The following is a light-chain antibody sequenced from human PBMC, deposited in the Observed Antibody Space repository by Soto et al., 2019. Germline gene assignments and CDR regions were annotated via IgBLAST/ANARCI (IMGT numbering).Light chain of an antibody. J-gene: IGLJ3*02. V-gene: IGLV2-14*01. Sequence: QSVLTQPASVSGSPGQSITISCTGTSSDVGGYNYVSWYQQYPGNAPKLMIYEVTHRPSGVSNRFSGSKSGNTASLTISGLQAEDEADYYCISYTSSSAWVFGGGTKVTVL. CDR2: EVT. CDR3: ISYTSSSAWV. CDR1: SSDVGGYNY.